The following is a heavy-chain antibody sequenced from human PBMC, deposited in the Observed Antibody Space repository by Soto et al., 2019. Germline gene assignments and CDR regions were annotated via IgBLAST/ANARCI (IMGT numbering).Heavy chain of an antibody. CDR2: MNPNSGNT. Sequence: QVQLVQSGAEVKKPGASVKVSCKASGYTFTSYDINWVRQATGQGLEWMGWMNPNSGNTGYAQKFQGRVTMTRNTSISTAYMKLSSVRSEVTAVYYCAGERTYFGDYWGQGALVTVSS. J-gene: IGHJ4*02. CDR1: GYTFTSYD. CDR3: AGERTYFGDY. D-gene: IGHD3-9*01. V-gene: IGHV1-8*01.